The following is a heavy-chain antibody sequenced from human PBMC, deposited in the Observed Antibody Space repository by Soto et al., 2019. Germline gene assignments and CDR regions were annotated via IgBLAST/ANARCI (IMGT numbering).Heavy chain of an antibody. Sequence: EVQLVESGGGLVKPGGSLRLSCAASGFIFSSYSMNWVRQAPGKGLEWVSSISSSSTYTYYAESAMGRFTISRDSAKNSLFLEMTSLRAEDTAVYYCARDRCSGGSCYSIDYWGQGTLVTVSS. J-gene: IGHJ4*02. CDR2: ISSSSTYT. CDR3: ARDRCSGGSCYSIDY. V-gene: IGHV3-21*01. D-gene: IGHD2-15*01. CDR1: GFIFSSYS.